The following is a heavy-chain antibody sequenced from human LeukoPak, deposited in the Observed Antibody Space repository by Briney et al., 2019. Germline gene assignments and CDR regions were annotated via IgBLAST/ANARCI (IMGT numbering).Heavy chain of an antibody. CDR2: IESSGTSI. CDR3: ARAPTASDY. Sequence: PGGSLRLSCAASGFIFSNYEMNWLRQAPGKGLEWVSFIESSGTSIYYADSVKGRSTITRDNAKNSLFLQMNSLRVEDTAIYYCARAPTASDYWGQGTLVTVSS. CDR1: GFIFSNYE. J-gene: IGHJ4*02. V-gene: IGHV3-48*03.